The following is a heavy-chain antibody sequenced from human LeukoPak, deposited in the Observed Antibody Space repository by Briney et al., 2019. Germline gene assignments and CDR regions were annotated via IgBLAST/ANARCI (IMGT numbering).Heavy chain of an antibody. V-gene: IGHV1-69*05. Sequence: SVKVSCKASGGTFSSYAISWVRQAPGQGLEWMGTIIPIFGTANYAQKFQGRVTITTDESTSTAYMELSSLRSEDTAVYYCARGVDYYDSSGYPEYFQHWGEATLVTVSS. CDR1: GGTFSSYA. D-gene: IGHD3-22*01. J-gene: IGHJ1*01. CDR2: IIPIFGTA. CDR3: ARGVDYYDSSGYPEYFQH.